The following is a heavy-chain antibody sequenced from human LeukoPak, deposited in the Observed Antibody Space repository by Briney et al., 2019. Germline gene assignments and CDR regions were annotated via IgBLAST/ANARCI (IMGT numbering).Heavy chain of an antibody. CDR2: IYYSGST. Sequence: PSETLSLTCTVSGGSISSSSYYWGWIRQPPGTGLEWIGSIYYSGSTYYNPSLKSRVTISVDTSKNQFSLKLSSVTAADTAVYYCARAYYDFWSGYSRIDYWGQGTLVTVSS. V-gene: IGHV4-39*01. J-gene: IGHJ4*02. D-gene: IGHD3-3*01. CDR1: GGSISSSSYY. CDR3: ARAYYDFWSGYSRIDY.